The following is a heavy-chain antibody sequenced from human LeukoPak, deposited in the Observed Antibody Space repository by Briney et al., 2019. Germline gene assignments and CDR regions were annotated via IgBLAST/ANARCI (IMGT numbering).Heavy chain of an antibody. V-gene: IGHV4-34*01. CDR1: GGSFSGYY. CDR2: INHSGST. Sequence: PSETLSLTCAVSGGSFSGYYLSWIRQPPGKGLEWIGEINHSGSTNYNPSLKSRVTISVDTSKNQFSLKRSSVTAADTAVYYCASGKYYYVYWGQGTMVTVPS. J-gene: IGHJ4*02. CDR3: ASGKYYYVY. D-gene: IGHD3-10*02.